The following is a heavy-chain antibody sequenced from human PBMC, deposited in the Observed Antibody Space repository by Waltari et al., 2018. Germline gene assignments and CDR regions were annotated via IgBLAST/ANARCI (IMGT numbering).Heavy chain of an antibody. D-gene: IGHD3-3*01. CDR3: ARDQYYDFWSGYYTRSSGAFDI. Sequence: QVQLQESGPGLVKPSETLSLTCAVSGYSISSGYYWGWIRQPPGKGLEWIGSIYHSGSTYYNPSLKSRVTISVDTSKNQFSLKLSSVTAADTAVYYCARDQYYDFWSGYYTRSSGAFDIWGQGTKVTVSS. V-gene: IGHV4-38-2*02. CDR2: IYHSGST. J-gene: IGHJ3*02. CDR1: GYSISSGYY.